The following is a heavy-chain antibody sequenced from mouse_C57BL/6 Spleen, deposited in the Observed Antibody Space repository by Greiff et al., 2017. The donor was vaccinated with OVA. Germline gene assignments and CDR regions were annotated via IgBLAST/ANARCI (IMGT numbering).Heavy chain of an antibody. CDR2: INPGSGGT. V-gene: IGHV1-54*01. Sequence: QVQLQQSGAELVRPGTSVKVSCKASGYAFTNYLIEWVKQRPGQGLEWIGVINPGSGGTNYNEKFKGKATLTADKSSSTAYMQLSSLTSEDSAVYVCAREGGSSYPSRAMDYWGQGTSVTVSS. CDR3: AREGGSSYPSRAMDY. D-gene: IGHD1-1*01. CDR1: GYAFTNYL. J-gene: IGHJ4*01.